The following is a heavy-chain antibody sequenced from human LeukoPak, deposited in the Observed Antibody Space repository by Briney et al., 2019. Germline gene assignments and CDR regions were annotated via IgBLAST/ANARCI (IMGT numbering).Heavy chain of an antibody. CDR3: ASYYDSSGYFY. J-gene: IGHJ4*02. Sequence: SETLSLTCTVSGGSISSGDYYWSWIRQPPGKGLEWIGYIYYSGSTYYNPSLKSRVTMSVDTSKNQFSLKLSSVTAADTAVYYCASYYDSSGYFYWGQGTLVTVSS. CDR1: GGSISSGDYY. D-gene: IGHD3-22*01. CDR2: IYYSGST. V-gene: IGHV4-30-4*01.